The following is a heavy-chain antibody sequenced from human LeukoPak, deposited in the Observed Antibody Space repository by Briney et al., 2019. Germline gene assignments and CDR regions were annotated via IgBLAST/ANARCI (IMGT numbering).Heavy chain of an antibody. CDR3: AVAGSRYFDY. CDR2: ISRGSSYI. Sequence: GGSLRLSCSASGFTFSTYNMNWVRQAPGKGLEWVSSISRGSSYIYYADSVKGRFTISRDNAKNSLYLQMNSLRAEDTAVYYCAVAGSRYFDYWGQGTLVTVSS. D-gene: IGHD6-19*01. CDR1: GFTFSTYN. J-gene: IGHJ4*02. V-gene: IGHV3-21*01.